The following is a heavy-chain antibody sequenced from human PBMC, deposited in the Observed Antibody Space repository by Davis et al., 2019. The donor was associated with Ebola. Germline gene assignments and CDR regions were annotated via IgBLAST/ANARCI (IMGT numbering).Heavy chain of an antibody. CDR2: ISGSGGST. J-gene: IGHJ6*04. Sequence: GESLKISCAASVITFSSYAMTWVRQAPGKGLEWVSAISGSGGSTYYADSVKGRFTISRDNSKKTLYLQMNSLRTEDTAVYLCAKAKWEVEYHYSGMDVWGKGTTVTVSS. D-gene: IGHD1-26*01. CDR3: AKAKWEVEYHYSGMDV. CDR1: VITFSSYA. V-gene: IGHV3-23*01.